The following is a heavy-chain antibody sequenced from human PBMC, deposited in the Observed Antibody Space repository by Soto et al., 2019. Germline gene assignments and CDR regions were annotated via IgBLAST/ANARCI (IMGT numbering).Heavy chain of an antibody. D-gene: IGHD3-10*01. CDR3: ARHNYGSGETNWFDP. CDR1: GGSINRYY. Sequence: TSETLSLTCTVSGGSINRYYWSWIRQPPGKGLEWIGYLYYSGSTNYNPSFKSRVTISVDTSKNQFSLKLSSVTAADTAVYYCARHNYGSGETNWFDPWGQGTLVTVSS. V-gene: IGHV4-59*08. J-gene: IGHJ5*02. CDR2: LYYSGST.